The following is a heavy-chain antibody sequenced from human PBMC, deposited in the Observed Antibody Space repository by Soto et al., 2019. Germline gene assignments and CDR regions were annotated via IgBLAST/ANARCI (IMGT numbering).Heavy chain of an antibody. V-gene: IGHV3-9*01. CDR1: GFTFDDYA. J-gene: IGHJ6*02. CDR3: AKDYGI. CDR2: ISWNSGSI. D-gene: IGHD4-17*01. Sequence: GGSLRLSCAASGFTFDDYAMHWVRQAPGKGLEWVSGISWNSGSIGYADSVKGRFTTSRDNAKNSLYLQMNSLRAEDTALYYCAKDYGIWGQGTTVTVSS.